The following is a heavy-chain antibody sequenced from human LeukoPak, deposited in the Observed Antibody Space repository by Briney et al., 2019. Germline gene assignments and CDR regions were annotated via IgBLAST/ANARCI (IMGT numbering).Heavy chain of an antibody. CDR3: ARDLRLVRGVKDDY. CDR1: RFTFSSYS. V-gene: IGHV3-48*02. D-gene: IGHD3-10*01. Sequence: QAGGSLRLSCAASRFTFSSYSMNWVRQAPGKGLEWVSYISSSSSSIYYADSVKGRFTISRDNAKNSLYLQMNSLRDEDTAVYYCARDLRLVRGVKDDYWGQGTLVTVSS. CDR2: ISSSSSSI. J-gene: IGHJ4*02.